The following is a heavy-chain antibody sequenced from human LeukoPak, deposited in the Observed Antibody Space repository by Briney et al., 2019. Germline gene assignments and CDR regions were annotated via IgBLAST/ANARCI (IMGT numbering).Heavy chain of an antibody. D-gene: IGHD3-10*01. J-gene: IGHJ6*04. CDR3: ATAYYYGSGSYNYYYYGMDV. V-gene: IGHV3-21*01. Sequence: PGGSLRLSCVASGFTFSSYSMNWVRQAPGKGLEWVSSITSSSSSIYYSDSLKGRFTISRDNAKNSLYLQMSSLRAGDTAVYYCATAYYYGSGSYNYYYYGMDVWDKGTTVTVSS. CDR2: ITSSSSSI. CDR1: GFTFSSYS.